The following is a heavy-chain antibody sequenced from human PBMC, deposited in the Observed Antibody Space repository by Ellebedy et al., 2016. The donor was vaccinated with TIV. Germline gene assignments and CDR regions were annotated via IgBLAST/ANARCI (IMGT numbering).Heavy chain of an antibody. CDR3: ARVRRGSSGMDV. V-gene: IGHV1-2*02. D-gene: IGHD1-1*01. J-gene: IGHJ6*02. Sequence: ASVKVSCKASGYTFTANYVHWVRQAPGQSLEWMGWINPDSCGTNFAQNFQGRVSMTRDASINTVYMQLTRLQSDDTAVYYCARVRRGSSGMDVWGQGTTVTGSS. CDR1: GYTFTANY. CDR2: INPDSCGT.